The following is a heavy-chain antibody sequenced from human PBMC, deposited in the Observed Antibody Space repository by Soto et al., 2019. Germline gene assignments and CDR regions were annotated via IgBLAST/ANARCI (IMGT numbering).Heavy chain of an antibody. CDR3: ARHPPIARFENGLDV. D-gene: IGHD3-3*01. V-gene: IGHV4-59*08. J-gene: IGHJ6*02. CDR1: GGSISGYY. CDR2: MFYKGNT. Sequence: SETLSLTCTVSGGSISGYYWSWIRQPPGKGLEWIGYMFYKGNTIFSPSLKWRVTMSIDTAKNQLSLKLTSVTAADTAVYYCARHPPIARFENGLDVWGQGTMVTVSS.